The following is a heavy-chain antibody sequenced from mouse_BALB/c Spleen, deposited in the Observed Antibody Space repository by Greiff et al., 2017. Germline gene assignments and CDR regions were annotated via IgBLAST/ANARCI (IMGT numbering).Heavy chain of an antibody. CDR3: ARYRHLPLGYFDV. J-gene: IGHJ1*01. CDR1: GDSITSGY. CDR2: ISYSGST. Sequence: VQLQQSGPSLVKPSQTLSLTCSVTGDSITSGYWNWIRKFPGNKLEYMGYISYSGSTYYNPSLKSRISITRDTSKNQYYLQLNSVTTEDTATYYCARYRHLPLGYFDVWGAGTTVTVSS. V-gene: IGHV3-8*02. D-gene: IGHD6-1*01.